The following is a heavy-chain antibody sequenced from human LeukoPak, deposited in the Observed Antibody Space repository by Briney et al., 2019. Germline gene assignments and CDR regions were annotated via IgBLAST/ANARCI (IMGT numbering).Heavy chain of an antibody. CDR3: AKGLNSYDSSGYPS. CDR2: IRYDESNK. J-gene: IGHJ4*02. CDR1: GFTFSSYS. Sequence: PGGSLRLSCAASGFTFSSYSMNWVRQAPGKGLEWVAFIRYDESNKYYADSVKGRFTVSRDNSKNTLYLQMNSLRAEDTAVYYCAKGLNSYDSSGYPSWGQGTLVTVSS. D-gene: IGHD3-22*01. V-gene: IGHV3-30*02.